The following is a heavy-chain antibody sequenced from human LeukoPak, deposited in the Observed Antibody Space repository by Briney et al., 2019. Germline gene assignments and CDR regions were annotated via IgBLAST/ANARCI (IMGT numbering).Heavy chain of an antibody. D-gene: IGHD3-22*01. V-gene: IGHV4-59*01. CDR2: IYYSGST. CDR3: ARALNYYDSSGYGY. J-gene: IGHJ4*02. CDR1: GGSFSSYY. Sequence: SETLSLTCTVSGGSFSSYYWSWIRQPPGKGLEWIGYIYYSGSTSYNPSLKSRVTISVDTSKNQFSLKLSSVTAADTAVYYCARALNYYDSSGYGYWGQGTLDTVSS.